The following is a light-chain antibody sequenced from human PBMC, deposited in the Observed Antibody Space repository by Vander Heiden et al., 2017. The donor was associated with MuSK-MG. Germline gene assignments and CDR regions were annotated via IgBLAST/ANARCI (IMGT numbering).Light chain of an antibody. V-gene: IGKV1-5*01. CDR2: DAS. Sequence: DIQMTQSPSTLSASVGDRVTITCRASQGISNWVVWFQQKSGTAPKLLIFDASNLESGVPSRFSGSGSGTEFTLSISSLQPDDIATYYCQQNDIYPWTFGQGTRVEIK. CDR3: QQNDIYPWT. CDR1: QGISNW. J-gene: IGKJ1*01.